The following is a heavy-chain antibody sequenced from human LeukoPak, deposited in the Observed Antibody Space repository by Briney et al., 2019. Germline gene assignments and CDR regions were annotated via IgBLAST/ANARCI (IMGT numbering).Heavy chain of an antibody. CDR3: ARDGPMGSGRGYYYYYMDV. CDR1: GFTFSSYW. CDR2: INSDGSST. J-gene: IGHJ6*03. D-gene: IGHD3-10*01. V-gene: IGHV3-74*01. Sequence: GGSLRLSCAASGFTFSSYWMHWVRQAPGKGLVWVSRINSDGSSTSYADSVKGRFTISRDNAENTLYLQMNSLRAEDTAVYYCARDGPMGSGRGYYYYYMDVWGKGTTVTISS.